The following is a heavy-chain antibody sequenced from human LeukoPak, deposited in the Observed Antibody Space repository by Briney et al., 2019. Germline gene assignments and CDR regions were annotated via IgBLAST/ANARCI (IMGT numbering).Heavy chain of an antibody. CDR2: INHSGST. CDR3: ASSYSSSWYFPH. D-gene: IGHD6-13*01. J-gene: IGHJ1*01. Sequence: LRLSCAASGFTFSIYTMNWVRQPPGKGLEWIGEINHSGSTNFNPSLKSGVTISVDTSKNRFSLKLTSVTAADAAIYYCASSYSSSWYFPHWGQGTLVSVSS. V-gene: IGHV4-34*01. CDR1: GFTFSIYT.